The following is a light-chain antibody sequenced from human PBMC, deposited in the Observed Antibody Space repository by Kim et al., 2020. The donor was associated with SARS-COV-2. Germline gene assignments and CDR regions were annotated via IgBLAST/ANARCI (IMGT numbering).Light chain of an antibody. J-gene: IGLJ2*01. CDR3: QVWDSSRDQGV. CDR2: YGN. CDR1: KDRSQN. V-gene: IGLV3-21*01. Sequence: APGEKDRRSCGGDKDRSQNVHGYQHKPGQAPVLVIYYGNDRPSGIPERFSGSRSGNTATLTISGAGAGDEADDYCQVWDSSRDQGVFGGGTQLTVL.